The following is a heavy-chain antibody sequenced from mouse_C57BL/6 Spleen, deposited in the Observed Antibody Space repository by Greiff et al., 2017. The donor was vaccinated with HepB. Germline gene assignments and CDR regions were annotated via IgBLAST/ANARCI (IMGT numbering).Heavy chain of an antibody. CDR3: AREGEGITHMDY. CDR1: GYAFSSSW. D-gene: IGHD1-1*01. J-gene: IGHJ4*01. CDR2: IYPGDGDT. V-gene: IGHV1-82*01. Sequence: QVQLQQSGPELVKPGASVKISCKASGYAFSSSWMNWVKQRPGKGLEWIGRIYPGDGDTNYNGKFKGKATLTADKSSSTAYMQLSSLTSEDSAVYFCAREGEGITHMDYWGQGTSVTVSS.